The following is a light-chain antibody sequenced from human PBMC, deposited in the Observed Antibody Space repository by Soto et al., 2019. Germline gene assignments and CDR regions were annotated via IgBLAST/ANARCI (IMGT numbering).Light chain of an antibody. V-gene: IGLV2-11*01. CDR1: NSDVGGYNY. Sequence: QSALTQPRSVSGSPGQSVTISCTGTNSDVGGYNYVSWYQQYPGKAPKLMISGVSERPSGVPDRFSGSKSGNTASLTISGLQAEDEADYYCGSWDSSLSAYVFGTGTKVTVL. CDR3: GSWDSSLSAYV. CDR2: GVS. J-gene: IGLJ1*01.